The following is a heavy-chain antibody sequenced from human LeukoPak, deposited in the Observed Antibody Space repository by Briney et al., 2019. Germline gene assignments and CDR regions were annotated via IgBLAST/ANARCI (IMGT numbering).Heavy chain of an antibody. CDR2: ISWNSGSI. J-gene: IGHJ6*02. CDR3: AKGIRGAAPPFYGMDV. D-gene: IGHD3-10*01. CDR1: GFTFDDYA. Sequence: GGSLRLSCAASGFTFDDYAMHWVRQAPGKGLEWVSGISWNSGSIGYADSVKGRFTISRDNAKNSLYLQMNSLRAEDTASYYCAKGIRGAAPPFYGMDVWGQGTTVTVSS. V-gene: IGHV3-9*01.